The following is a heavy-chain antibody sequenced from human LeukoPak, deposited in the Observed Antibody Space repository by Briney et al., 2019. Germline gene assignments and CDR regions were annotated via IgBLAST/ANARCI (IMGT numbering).Heavy chain of an antibody. CDR1: GGTFSSYA. J-gene: IGHJ5*02. D-gene: IGHD4-17*01. Sequence: GASVKVSCKASGGTFSSYAISWVRQAPGQGLEWMGGIIPIFGTANYAQKLQGRVTMTTDTSTSTAYMELRSLRSDDTAVYYCARNDYGDYVNLEDWFDPWGQGTLVTVSS. V-gene: IGHV1-69*05. CDR2: IIPIFGTA. CDR3: ARNDYGDYVNLEDWFDP.